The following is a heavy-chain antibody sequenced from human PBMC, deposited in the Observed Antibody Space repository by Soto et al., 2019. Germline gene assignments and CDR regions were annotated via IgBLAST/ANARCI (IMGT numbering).Heavy chain of an antibody. D-gene: IGHD6-19*01. CDR2: ISWDGGST. J-gene: IGHJ1*01. CDR3: AKAPAVAGTSYFQH. Sequence: GGSLRLSCAASGFTFDDYAMHWVRQAPGKGLEWVSLISWDGGSTYYADSVKGRFTISRDNSKNSLYPQMNSLRAEDTALYYCAKAPAVAGTSYFQHWGQGTLVTVSS. V-gene: IGHV3-43D*04. CDR1: GFTFDDYA.